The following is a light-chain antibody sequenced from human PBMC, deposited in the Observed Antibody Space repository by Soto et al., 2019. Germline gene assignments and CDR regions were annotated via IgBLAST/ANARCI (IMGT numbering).Light chain of an antibody. Sequence: EIVLTQSPATLSLSPGERATLSYRASQSVSSYIAWYQQKPGQAPRLLIYDASNRATGIPARFSGSGSGTDFTLTISSLEPEDFAVYYCQQRSNWPLTFGGGTKVEIK. V-gene: IGKV3-11*01. CDR2: DAS. CDR1: QSVSSY. CDR3: QQRSNWPLT. J-gene: IGKJ4*01.